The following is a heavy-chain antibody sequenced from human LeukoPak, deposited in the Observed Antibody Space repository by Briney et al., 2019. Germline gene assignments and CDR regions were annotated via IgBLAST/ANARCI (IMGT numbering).Heavy chain of an antibody. CDR1: GGSISSGSYY. J-gene: IGHJ4*02. CDR2: IYTSGST. D-gene: IGHD3-3*01. CDR3: ARAALYDFWSGYYSGAFRSSPYYFDY. V-gene: IGHV4-61*02. Sequence: SETLSLTCTVSGGSISSGSYYWSWIRQPAGKGLEWIGRIYTSGSTNYNPSLKSRVTISVDTSKNQFSLKLSSVTAADTAVYYCARAALYDFWSGYYSGAFRSSPYYFDYWGQGTLVTVSS.